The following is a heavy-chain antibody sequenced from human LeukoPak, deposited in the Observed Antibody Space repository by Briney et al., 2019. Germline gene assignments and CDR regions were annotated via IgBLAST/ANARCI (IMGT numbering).Heavy chain of an antibody. V-gene: IGHV3-33*06. Sequence: GRSLRLSCAASGFAFSSYGMHWVRQAPGKGLEWVAVIWYDGSNKYYADSVKGRFTISRDNSKNTLYLQMNSLRAEDTAVYYCAKGALKYYYDSSGSEFGYWGQGTLVTVSS. CDR1: GFAFSSYG. J-gene: IGHJ4*02. CDR2: IWYDGSNK. CDR3: AKGALKYYYDSSGSEFGY. D-gene: IGHD3-22*01.